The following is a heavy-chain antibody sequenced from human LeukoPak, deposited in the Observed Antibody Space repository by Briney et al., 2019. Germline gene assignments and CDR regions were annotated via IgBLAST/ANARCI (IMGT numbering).Heavy chain of an antibody. CDR1: GGTFTSYA. CDR3: ARDPDNIVGATTGFDY. CDR2: IIPIFGTA. J-gene: IGHJ4*02. Sequence: SVKVSCKASGGTFTSYAISWVRQAPGQGLEWMGGIIPIFGTANYAQKFQGRVTITADESTSTAYMELSSLRSEDTAVYYCARDPDNIVGATTGFDYWGQGTLVTVSS. D-gene: IGHD1-26*01. V-gene: IGHV1-69*01.